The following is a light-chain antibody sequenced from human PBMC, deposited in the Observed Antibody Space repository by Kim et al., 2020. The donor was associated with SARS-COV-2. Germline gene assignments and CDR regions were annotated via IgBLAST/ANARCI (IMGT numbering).Light chain of an antibody. CDR1: SSNLGAGYD. CDR2: GNS. J-gene: IGLJ3*02. V-gene: IGLV1-40*01. Sequence: TVTTSCSGTSSNLGAGYDAHWYQQLPGTAPKLLIFGNSKRPSGVPDRFSGSKSGTSASLAITGRQAEDEADYYCQSFDSSLSGPVFGGGTQLTVL. CDR3: QSFDSSLSGPV.